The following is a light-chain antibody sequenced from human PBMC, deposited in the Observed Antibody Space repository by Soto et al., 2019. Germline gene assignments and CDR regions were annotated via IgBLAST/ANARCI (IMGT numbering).Light chain of an antibody. V-gene: IGKV3-11*01. J-gene: IGKJ5*01. CDR3: QQRSNGPPIT. CDR2: DAS. CDR1: QTVRNNY. Sequence: EVVLSQSPGTLSLSPGERATLSCRASQTVRNNYLACYQQKPGQAPRLLIYDASNRATGIPARFSGSGCGTDFTLTISSREPEDFAVYYCQQRSNGPPITFGQGTLLEIK.